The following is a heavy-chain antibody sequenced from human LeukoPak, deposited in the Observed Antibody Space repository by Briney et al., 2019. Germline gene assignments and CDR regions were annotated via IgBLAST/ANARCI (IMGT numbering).Heavy chain of an antibody. J-gene: IGHJ5*02. CDR1: GDSMTSGFSY. V-gene: IGHV4-61*02. D-gene: IGHD6-19*01. Sequence: SETLSLTCTVSGDSMTSGFSYWSWIRQPAGKGLEWIGRAYSSSGSTNYNPALKNRVTISMDTTKNQFSLSLSAVTAADTAVYFCARGRIAVAGPYNWFDPWGPGVLVTVSS. CDR3: ARGRIAVAGPYNWFDP. CDR2: AYSSSGST.